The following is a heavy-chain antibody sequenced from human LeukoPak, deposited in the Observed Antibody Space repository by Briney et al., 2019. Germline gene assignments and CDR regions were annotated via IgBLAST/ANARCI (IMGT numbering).Heavy chain of an antibody. D-gene: IGHD3-10*01. CDR3: ARDSAGYYRGNYFDY. Sequence: SETLSLTCTVSGGSISSYYWSWIRRPPGKGLEWIGHIHYSGTTNYNPSLKSRVTMSVDTSKNQFSLKLSSVTAADTAVYYCARDSAGYYRGNYFDYWGQGTLVTVSS. V-gene: IGHV4-59*12. CDR1: GGSISSYY. CDR2: IHYSGTT. J-gene: IGHJ4*02.